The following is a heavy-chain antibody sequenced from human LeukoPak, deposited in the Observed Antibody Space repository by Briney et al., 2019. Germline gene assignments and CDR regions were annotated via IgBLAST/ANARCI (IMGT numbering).Heavy chain of an antibody. V-gene: IGHV4-4*07. CDR3: ARYMAYSSSWSYYYYMDV. J-gene: IGHJ6*03. CDR2: IYTSGST. D-gene: IGHD6-13*01. Sequence: SEPLSLTCTVSGGSISSYYWSWIRQPAGKGLEWIGRIYTSGSTNYNSSLKSRVTISVDKSKNQFSLKLNSVTAADTAVYYCARYMAYSSSWSYYYYMDVWGKGTTVTVSS. CDR1: GGSISSYY.